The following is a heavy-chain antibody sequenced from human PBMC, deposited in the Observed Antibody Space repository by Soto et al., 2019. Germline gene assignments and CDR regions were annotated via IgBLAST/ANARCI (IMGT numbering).Heavy chain of an antibody. Sequence: PSQTLSLTCAISGDSVSSNSAAWNWIRQSPSRGLEWLGRTYYRSKWYNDYAVSVKSRITINPDTSKNQFSLQLNSVTPEDTAVYYCARFDIVGVTGDHSGFDYWGQGTLVTVSS. D-gene: IGHD2-21*02. CDR1: GDSVSSNSAA. CDR3: ARFDIVGVTGDHSGFDY. V-gene: IGHV6-1*01. CDR2: TYYRSKWYN. J-gene: IGHJ4*02.